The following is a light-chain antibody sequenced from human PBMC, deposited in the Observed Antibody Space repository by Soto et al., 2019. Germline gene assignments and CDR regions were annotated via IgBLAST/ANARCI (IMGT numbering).Light chain of an antibody. Sequence: EIVMTQSPATLSVSPGERATLSCRASQSVSSKLAWFQQKPGQAPSLLFYGVSTRATGVPVRFSGSGSGTEFTLTINSLQSEDFAVYYCQQYSNWPHTFGQGTKLEIK. CDR1: QSVSSK. CDR2: GVS. V-gene: IGKV3-15*01. CDR3: QQYSNWPHT. J-gene: IGKJ2*01.